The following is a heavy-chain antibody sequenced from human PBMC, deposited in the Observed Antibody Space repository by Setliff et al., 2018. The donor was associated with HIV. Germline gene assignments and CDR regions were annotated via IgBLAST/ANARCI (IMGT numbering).Heavy chain of an antibody. V-gene: IGHV6-1*01. CDR2: TYYRSKWSN. D-gene: IGHD1-1*01. CDR1: GDSVSSKSAA. Sequence: PSQTLSLTCAISGDSVSSKSAAWNWLRQSPSRGLEWLGRTYYRSKWSNDYAVSVKSRITINPDTSKNQFSLQLNSVTTEDTAVYFCARGGDWDDNYYMDVWGKGTTVTVSS. J-gene: IGHJ6*03. CDR3: ARGGDWDDNYYMDV.